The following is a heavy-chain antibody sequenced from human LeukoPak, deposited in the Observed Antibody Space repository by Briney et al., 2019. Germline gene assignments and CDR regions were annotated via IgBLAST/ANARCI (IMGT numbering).Heavy chain of an antibody. CDR3: ARDIPKWEPFDY. D-gene: IGHD1-26*01. CDR1: GFTFSLYW. V-gene: IGHV3-7*01. CDR2: IKQDGSQK. J-gene: IGHJ4*02. Sequence: GGSLRLSCAASGFTFSLYWTNWIRQAPGKGLEWVASIKQDGSQKDYVDSVKGRFTISRGNARNALFLHMNSLRANDSAVYYCARDIPKWEPFDYWGQGTLVTVSS.